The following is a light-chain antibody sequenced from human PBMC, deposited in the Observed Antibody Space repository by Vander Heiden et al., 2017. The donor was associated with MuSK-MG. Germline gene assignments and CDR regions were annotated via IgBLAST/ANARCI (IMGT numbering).Light chain of an antibody. V-gene: IGKV4-1*01. CDR1: QSVLSSSNNKNY. J-gene: IGKJ1*01. Sequence: VMTQSPDSLAVSLGERATINCKSSQSVLSSSNNKNYLAWYQQKPGQPPRLLISWASTRESGVPDRFSGSGSGTDFTLTISSLQAEDVAVYYCQQYDSTPRTFGQGTNVEMK. CDR3: QQYDSTPRT. CDR2: WAS.